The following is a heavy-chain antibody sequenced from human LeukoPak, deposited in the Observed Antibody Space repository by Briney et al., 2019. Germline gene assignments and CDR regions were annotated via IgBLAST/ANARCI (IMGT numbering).Heavy chain of an antibody. D-gene: IGHD2-8*01. V-gene: IGHV3-23*01. CDR1: GFTFSSYA. CDR3: ANWQNGDN. CDR2: TSRSGGST. J-gene: IGHJ4*02. Sequence: GESLKISCAASGFTFSSYAMSWVRQAPGKGLEWVSATSRSGGSTYYADSVKGRFTISRDNSKNTLYLQMNSLRAEDTAVYYCANWQNGDNWGQGTLVTVSS.